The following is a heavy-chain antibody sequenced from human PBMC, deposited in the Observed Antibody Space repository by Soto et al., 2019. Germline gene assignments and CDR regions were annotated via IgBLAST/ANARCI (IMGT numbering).Heavy chain of an antibody. Sequence: SWVRQAPGKALEWLALIYWDDDKRYSPSLKSRFTITKDTSKNQVVLTMTNMDPVDTATYYCAHSRDSPFDYWGQGTPVTVSS. V-gene: IGHV2-5*08. CDR3: AHSRDSPFDY. D-gene: IGHD4-4*01. CDR2: IYWDDDK. J-gene: IGHJ4*02.